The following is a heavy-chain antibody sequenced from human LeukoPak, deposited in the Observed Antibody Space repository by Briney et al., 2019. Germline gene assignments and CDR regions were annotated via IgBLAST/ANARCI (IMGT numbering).Heavy chain of an antibody. Sequence: GGSPKPSLSASGFPFSSYSINLVRQAPGKGPELVSSIYSNSSYIYYALPVKRRFTIPRDKAKNSMYLQMNSLRAEDTAVYYCARDGAYCGGDCYQHDAFDIWGQGTMVTVSS. D-gene: IGHD2-21*02. V-gene: IGHV3-21*01. CDR1: GFPFSSYS. CDR3: ARDGAYCGGDCYQHDAFDI. J-gene: IGHJ3*02. CDR2: IYSNSSYI.